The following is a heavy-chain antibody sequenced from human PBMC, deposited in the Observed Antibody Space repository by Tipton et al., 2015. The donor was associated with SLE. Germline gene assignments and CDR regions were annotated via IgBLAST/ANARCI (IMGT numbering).Heavy chain of an antibody. CDR2: IYYSGST. CDR1: GGSISSGGYY. D-gene: IGHD5-18*01. V-gene: IGHV4-31*03. J-gene: IGHJ3*02. CDR3: ASSGIQLWLDDAFDI. Sequence: TLSLTCTVSGGSISSGGYYWSWIRQHPGKGLEWIGYIYYSGSTYYNPSLKSRVTISVDTSKNQFSLKLSSVTAADTAVYYCASSGIQLWLDDAFDIWGQGTMVTVSS.